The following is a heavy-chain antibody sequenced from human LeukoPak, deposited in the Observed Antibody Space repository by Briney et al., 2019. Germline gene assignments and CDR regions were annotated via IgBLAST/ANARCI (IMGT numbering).Heavy chain of an antibody. Sequence: GGSLRLSCAASGFTFRSYAMSWGRQAPGKGLEWVSAISGSGGSTYYADSVKGRFTISRDNSKNTLYLQVNSLRADDTAVYYCARHLGTYSDHWGQGTLVTVSS. CDR1: GFTFRSYA. CDR3: ARHLGTYSDH. J-gene: IGHJ4*02. D-gene: IGHD7-27*01. V-gene: IGHV3-23*01. CDR2: ISGSGGST.